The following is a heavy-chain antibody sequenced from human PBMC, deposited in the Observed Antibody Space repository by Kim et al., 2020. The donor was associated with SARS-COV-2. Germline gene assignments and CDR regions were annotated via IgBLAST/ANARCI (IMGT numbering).Heavy chain of an antibody. CDR3: ATGYAVDMALK. D-gene: IGHD2-8*01. CDR1: GYTLSELS. CDR2: FHPQDGET. Sequence: ASVKVSCKVSGYTLSELSMHWVRQAPGKGLEWMGGFHPQDGETIYAQKFQGRITMTEDTSTDTAYMELSSLRSEDTAVYYCATGYAVDMALKWGQGTLVTVSS. V-gene: IGHV1-24*01. J-gene: IGHJ4*02.